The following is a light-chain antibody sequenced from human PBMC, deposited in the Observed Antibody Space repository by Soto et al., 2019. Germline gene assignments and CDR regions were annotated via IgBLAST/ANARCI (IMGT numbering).Light chain of an antibody. CDR3: QPYNNWPLT. Sequence: IVLTQSPATLSVSPGERATLSCRASQSVSSLLAWYQQKPRQAPRLLIYDTSTRATGIPARFSGSGSGPEFTLTINSLQSEDFAIYYCQPYNNWPLTFGGGTKVDIK. CDR1: QSVSSL. CDR2: DTS. V-gene: IGKV3-15*01. J-gene: IGKJ4*01.